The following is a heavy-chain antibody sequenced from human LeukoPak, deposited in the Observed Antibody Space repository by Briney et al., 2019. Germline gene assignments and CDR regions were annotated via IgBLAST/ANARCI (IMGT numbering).Heavy chain of an antibody. CDR1: GGSFSGYY. V-gene: IGHV4-34*01. CDR2: INHSGST. D-gene: IGHD2-15*01. CDR3: AREPKDHRYCSGGSCRKLDY. Sequence: SETLSLTCAVYGGSFSGYYWSWLRQPPGKGLEWIGEINHSGSTNYNPSLKSRVTISVDTSKNQFSLKLSSVTAADTAVYYCAREPKDHRYCSGGSCRKLDYWGQGTLVTVSS. J-gene: IGHJ4*02.